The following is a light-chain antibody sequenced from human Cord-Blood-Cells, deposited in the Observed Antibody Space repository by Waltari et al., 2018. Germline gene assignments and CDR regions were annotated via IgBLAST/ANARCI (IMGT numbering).Light chain of an antibody. CDR2: DAS. V-gene: IGKV1-33*01. CDR1: QDISNY. CDR3: QQYDNLPIT. Sequence: IQMTQSPSSLSASVGDRVTITCQASQDISNYLNWYQQQPGKAPKLLIYDASNLETGVPSMFSGKGSGTDFTFTISSLQPEDIATYYCQQYDNLPITFGQGTRLEIK. J-gene: IGKJ5*01.